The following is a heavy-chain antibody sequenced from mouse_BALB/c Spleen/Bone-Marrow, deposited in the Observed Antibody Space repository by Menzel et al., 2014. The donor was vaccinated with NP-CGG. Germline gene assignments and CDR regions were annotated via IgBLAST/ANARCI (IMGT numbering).Heavy chain of an antibody. V-gene: IGHV7-3*02. CDR1: GFTFTDYY. CDR3: ARDKGRVFFDY. CDR2: IRNKANGYTI. J-gene: IGHJ2*01. Sequence: EVMLVESGGGLVQPGGSLRLSCATSGFTFTDYYMNWVRQPPGKALEGLGFIRNKANGYTIEYSASVKGLFTISGDNSQNILYLQMNTLRAEASATYYCARDKGRVFFDYWGQCTTLTVSS.